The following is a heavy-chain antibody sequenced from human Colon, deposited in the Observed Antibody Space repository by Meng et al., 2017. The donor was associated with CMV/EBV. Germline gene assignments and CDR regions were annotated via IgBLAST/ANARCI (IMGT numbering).Heavy chain of an antibody. Sequence: GGSLRLSCAASGLTFNGCGLHWVRQAPGKGLDWVAFIGSDGSIKRYADSVKGRWTISRDNSNNTLWLHMDSLRPEDTALYYCAREGYSNFDHWGQGTLVTVSS. CDR3: AREGYSNFDH. V-gene: IGHV3-30*02. J-gene: IGHJ4*02. CDR1: GLTFNGCG. CDR2: IGSDGSIK. D-gene: IGHD4-11*01.